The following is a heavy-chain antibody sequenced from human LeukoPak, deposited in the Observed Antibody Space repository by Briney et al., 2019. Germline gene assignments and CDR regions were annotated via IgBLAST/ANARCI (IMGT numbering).Heavy chain of an antibody. V-gene: IGHV3-30*02. D-gene: IGHD4-23*01. CDR3: AKELILGTTEGTFDY. CDR2: IRIDGSNR. Sequence: QTGGSLRLSCATSGFTFSSYGMHWVRQAPGKGLEWVAFIRIDGSNRNYADSVKGRFTISRDNSKNTLYLQMNSLRAEDTAVYYCAKELILGTTEGTFDYWGQGTLVTVSS. CDR1: GFTFSSYG. J-gene: IGHJ4*02.